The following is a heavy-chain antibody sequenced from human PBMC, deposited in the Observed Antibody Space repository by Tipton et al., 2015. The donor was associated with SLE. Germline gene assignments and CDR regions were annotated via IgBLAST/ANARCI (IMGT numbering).Heavy chain of an antibody. CDR2: ISGSGGST. CDR3: AKDRYFLGMSTSHDAFDI. Sequence: GSLRLSCAASGFTFSDYYMSWIRQAPGKGLEWVSYISGSGGSTYYADSVKGRFTISRDNSKNTLYLQMNSLRAEDTAVYYCAKDRYFLGMSTSHDAFDIWGQGTMVTVSS. D-gene: IGHD3-9*01. V-gene: IGHV3-23*01. CDR1: GFTFSDYY. J-gene: IGHJ3*02.